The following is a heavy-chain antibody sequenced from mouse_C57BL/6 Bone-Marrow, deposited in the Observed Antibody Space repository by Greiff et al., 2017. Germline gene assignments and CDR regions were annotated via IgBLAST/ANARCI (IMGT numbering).Heavy chain of an antibody. J-gene: IGHJ3*01. CDR1: GYTFTSYW. CDR2: IDPSDSYT. CDR3: AREAYYSKGGFAY. V-gene: IGHV1-69*01. Sequence: QVQLQQSGAELVMPGASVKLSCKASGYTFTSYWMHWVKQRPGQGLEWIGEIDPSDSYTNYNQKFKGKSTLTVDKSSSTAYMQLSSLTSEDSAVYYCAREAYYSKGGFAYWGQGTLVTVSA. D-gene: IGHD2-5*01.